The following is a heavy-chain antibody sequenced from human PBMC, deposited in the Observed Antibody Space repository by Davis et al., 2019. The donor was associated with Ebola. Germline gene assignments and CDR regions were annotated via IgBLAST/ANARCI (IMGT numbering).Heavy chain of an antibody. Sequence: ESLKISCAASGFTFSSYAMSWVRQPPGKGLEWIGYIYYSGSTNYNPSLKSRVTISVDTSKNQFSLKLSSVTAADTAAYYCAGEGQWLRFDWYFDLWGRGTLVTVSS. J-gene: IGHJ2*01. D-gene: IGHD5-12*01. CDR1: GFTFSSYA. V-gene: IGHV4-59*01. CDR3: AGEGQWLRFDWYFDL. CDR2: IYYSGST.